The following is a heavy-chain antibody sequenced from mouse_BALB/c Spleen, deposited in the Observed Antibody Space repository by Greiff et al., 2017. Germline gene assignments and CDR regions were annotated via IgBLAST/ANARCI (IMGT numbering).Heavy chain of an antibody. CDR3: ARKGEWGTTVPFDD. V-gene: IGHV3-2*02. CDR1: GYSITSDYA. Sequence: EVKLMESGPGLVKPSQSLSLTCTVTGYSITSDYAWNWLRQFPGNKLEWMGYISYSGSTSYNPSLKSRISITRDTSKNQFFLQLNSVTTEDTATYYSARKGEWGTTVPFDDWGQGTTLTVSA. J-gene: IGHJ2*01. D-gene: IGHD1-1*01. CDR2: ISYSGST.